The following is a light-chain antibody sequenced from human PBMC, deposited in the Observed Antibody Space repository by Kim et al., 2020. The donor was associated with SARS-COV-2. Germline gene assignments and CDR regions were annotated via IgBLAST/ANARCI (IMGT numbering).Light chain of an antibody. J-gene: IGKJ1*01. Sequence: SRGERNARSCRASQSIYRTYLASYQQTPGQRPRLLIYGAFSTGTGIPERFRGSGSVTHFTLTISRLETEDFAVYFCQQYDSSLPPFGQGTKVEIK. CDR1: QSIYRTY. CDR2: GAF. CDR3: QQYDSSLPP. V-gene: IGKV3-20*01.